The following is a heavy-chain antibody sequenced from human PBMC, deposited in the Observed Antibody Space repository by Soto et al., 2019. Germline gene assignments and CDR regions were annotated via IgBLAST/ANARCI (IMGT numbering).Heavy chain of an antibody. CDR3: ARAGGAARPDYYYGMDV. V-gene: IGHV6-1*01. Sequence: SQTLSLTCVISGDSVSSNSAAWNWIRQSPSRGLEWLGRTYYRSKWYNDYAVSVKSRITINPDTSKNQFSLQLNSVTPEDTAVYYCARAGGAARPDYYYGMDVWGQGTTVTVSS. J-gene: IGHJ6*02. CDR2: TYYRSKWYN. CDR1: GDSVSSNSAA. D-gene: IGHD6-6*01.